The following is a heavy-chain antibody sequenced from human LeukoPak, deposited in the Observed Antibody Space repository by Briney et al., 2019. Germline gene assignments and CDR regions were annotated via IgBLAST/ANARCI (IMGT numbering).Heavy chain of an antibody. Sequence: PSETLSLTCTVSGGSISSGSYYWSWFRQPAEKGLEWIGRIYTSGSTYYNPSLKSRVTISADTSKNQFSLNVSSVTAADTAVYYCARATSSYFYYTDVWGKGTTVTISS. CDR3: ARATSSYFYYTDV. V-gene: IGHV4-61*02. CDR2: IYTSGST. D-gene: IGHD5-12*01. J-gene: IGHJ6*03. CDR1: GGSISSGSYY.